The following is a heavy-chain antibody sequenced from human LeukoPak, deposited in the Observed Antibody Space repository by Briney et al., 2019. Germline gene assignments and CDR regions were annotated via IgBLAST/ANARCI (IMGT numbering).Heavy chain of an antibody. J-gene: IGHJ6*03. CDR1: GGSFSGYY. CDR3: ARLMRGKINYYYYYYMDV. D-gene: IGHD3-16*01. Sequence: SETLSLTCAVYGGSFSGYYWSWIRQPPGKGLEWIGEINHSGSTNYNPSLKSRVTISVDTSKNQFSLKLSSVTAADTAVYYCARLMRGKINYYYYYYMDVWGKGTTVTISS. V-gene: IGHV4-34*01. CDR2: INHSGST.